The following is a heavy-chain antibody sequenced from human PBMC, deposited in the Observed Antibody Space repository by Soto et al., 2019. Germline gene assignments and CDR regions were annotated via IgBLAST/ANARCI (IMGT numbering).Heavy chain of an antibody. D-gene: IGHD2-21*01. J-gene: IGHJ4*02. CDR3: AKNSPLNSRKSYFGY. CDR2: IKEDGSER. V-gene: IGHV3-7*05. CDR1: GFTFSTSW. Sequence: GGSLRLSCAASGFTFSTSWMSWVRQLQGRGLQWVANIKEDGSERYYVASVRGRFTISRDDVDNSLFLQMNSLRAEDTAVYYCAKNSPLNSRKSYFGYWGQGTVVTVSS.